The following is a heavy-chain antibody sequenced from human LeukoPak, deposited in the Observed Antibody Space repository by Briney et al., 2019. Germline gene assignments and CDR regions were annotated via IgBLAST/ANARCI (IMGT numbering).Heavy chain of an antibody. CDR1: GFTVSKYW. CDR3: ARDGMYCSSASCYERDYYDYGMDV. D-gene: IGHD2-2*01. CDR2: INSDGAST. V-gene: IGHV3-74*01. J-gene: IGHJ6*02. Sequence: GGSLRLSCAASGFTVSKYWMYWVRQAPGKGLVWVSRINSDGASTTYADSVKGRFTISRDNAKNTVYLQMNSLRGEDTAVYYCARDGMYCSSASCYERDYYDYGMDVWGQGTTVTVSS.